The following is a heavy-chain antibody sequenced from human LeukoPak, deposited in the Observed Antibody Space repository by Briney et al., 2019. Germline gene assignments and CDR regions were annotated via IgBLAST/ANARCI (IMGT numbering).Heavy chain of an antibody. Sequence: SETLSLTCTVSGYSISSGYYWGWIRQPPGKGLEWIGEINHSGSTNYNPSLKSRVTISVDTSKNQFSLKLSSVTAADTAVYYCAIVDTAMSADYWGQGTLVTVSS. CDR3: AIVDTAMSADY. V-gene: IGHV4-38-2*02. CDR1: GYSISSGYY. D-gene: IGHD5-18*01. J-gene: IGHJ4*02. CDR2: INHSGST.